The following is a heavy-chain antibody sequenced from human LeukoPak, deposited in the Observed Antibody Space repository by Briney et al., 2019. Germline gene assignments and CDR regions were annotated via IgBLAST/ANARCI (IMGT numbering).Heavy chain of an antibody. V-gene: IGHV3-53*01. Sequence: GGSLRLSCAASGFSVNNNYMNWVRQATGKGLEGVSLMDNFGYKHYADSVEGRVTISRDSSRNTVYLQLNSLRAEDTAVYYCAGGSYYGSGSRPGYIEYWGQGTLVTVSS. CDR1: GFSVNNNY. D-gene: IGHD3-10*01. CDR3: AGGSYYGSGSRPGYIEY. J-gene: IGHJ4*02. CDR2: MDNFGYK.